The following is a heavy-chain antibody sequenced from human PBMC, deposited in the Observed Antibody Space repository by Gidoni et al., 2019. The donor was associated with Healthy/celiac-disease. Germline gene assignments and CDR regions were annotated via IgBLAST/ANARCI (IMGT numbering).Heavy chain of an antibody. J-gene: IGHJ3*02. CDR1: GFTFSSYA. Sequence: QVQLVESGGGVVQPGRSLRLSCAASGFTFSSYAMHWVRQAPGKGLEWVAVISYDGSNKYYADSVKGRFTISRDNSKNTLYLQMNSLRAEDTAVYYCARVGRLAWGAFDIWGQGTMVTVSS. CDR2: ISYDGSNK. CDR3: ARVGRLAWGAFDI. D-gene: IGHD3-16*01. V-gene: IGHV3-30-3*01.